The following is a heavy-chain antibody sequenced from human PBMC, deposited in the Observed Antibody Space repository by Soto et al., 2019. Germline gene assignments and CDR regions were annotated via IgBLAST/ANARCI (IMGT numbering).Heavy chain of an antibody. J-gene: IGHJ6*04. CDR3: ARDDVLCDGGRCYGIPLDV. CDR1: GFTVSSKY. CDR2: IQSGGTT. V-gene: IGHV3-66*01. D-gene: IGHD2-15*01. Sequence: EVQLVESGGGLVQPGGSLRLSCAASGFTVSSKYMTWVRQAPGKGLEWVSLIQSGGTTYYADSVKGRFTISRDTSENTLHLQMDSLRVEDTAVYYCARDDVLCDGGRCYGIPLDVWGKGTMVTVSP.